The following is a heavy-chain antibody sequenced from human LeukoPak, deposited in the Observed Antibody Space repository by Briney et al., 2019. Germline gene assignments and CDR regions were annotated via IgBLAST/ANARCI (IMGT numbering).Heavy chain of an antibody. D-gene: IGHD3-10*01. CDR1: GDSISNSY. CDR3: ARSPRAGVTPWFFDY. V-gene: IGHV4-59*08. J-gene: IGHJ4*02. Sequence: PSETLSLTCTVSGDSISNSYWSWIRQPPGKGLEWIGYMYYSGSASYNPSLKSRVTTSMDTSENQFSLKLTSVTAADTAVYYCARSPRAGVTPWFFDYWGQGTLVAVSS. CDR2: MYYSGSA.